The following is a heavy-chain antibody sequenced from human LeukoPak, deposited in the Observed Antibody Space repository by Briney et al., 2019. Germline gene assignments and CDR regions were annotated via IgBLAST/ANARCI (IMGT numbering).Heavy chain of an antibody. J-gene: IGHJ4*02. CDR3: ARDAYIGEYDILTGSSN. Sequence: PSGTLSLTCAVSGGSISSSNWWSWVRQPPGKGLEWIGEIYHSGSTNYNPSLKSRATISVDKSKNQFSLKLSSVTAADTAVYYCARDAYIGEYDILTGSSNWGQGTLVTVSS. V-gene: IGHV4-4*02. CDR2: IYHSGST. CDR1: GGSISSSNW. D-gene: IGHD3-9*01.